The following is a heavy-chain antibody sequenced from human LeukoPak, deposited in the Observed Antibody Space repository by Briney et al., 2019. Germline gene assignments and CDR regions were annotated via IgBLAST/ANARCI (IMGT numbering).Heavy chain of an antibody. V-gene: IGHV4-39*01. CDR3: ARHSVDGSGSLYAGD. D-gene: IGHD3-10*01. Sequence: KASETLSLTCTVSGGSISSSSYYWGWIRQPPGKGLEWIGSIYYSGSTYYNPSLKSRVTISVDTSKNQFSLKLSSVTAADTAVYYCARHSVDGSGSLYAGDWGQGTLVTVSS. J-gene: IGHJ4*02. CDR2: IYYSGST. CDR1: GGSISSSSYY.